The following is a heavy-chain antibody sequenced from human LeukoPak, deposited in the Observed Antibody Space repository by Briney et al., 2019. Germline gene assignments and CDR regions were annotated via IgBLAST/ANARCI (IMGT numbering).Heavy chain of an antibody. Sequence: PGGSLRLSCKASGFTFSSYSMTWVRQAPGKGLEWLSTISGGGSSAFSADSVKGRFTVSRDNSKDVIYLDRDSLRAKDTALYYGPRCAGCNDVLTPSRSYVFFTWGLGTLLTVSS. CDR1: GFTFSSYS. D-gene: IGHD3-9*01. V-gene: IGHV3-23*01. CDR3: PRCAGCNDVLTPSRSYVFFT. CDR2: ISGGGSSA. J-gene: IGHJ5*02.